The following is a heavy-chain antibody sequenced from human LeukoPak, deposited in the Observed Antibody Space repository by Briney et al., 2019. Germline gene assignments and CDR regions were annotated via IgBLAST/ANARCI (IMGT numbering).Heavy chain of an antibody. J-gene: IGHJ5*02. D-gene: IGHD3-10*01. CDR3: ARDRGTDGFDP. V-gene: IGHV4-4*07. CDR2: IYTSGST. Sequence: SETLSLTCAVYGVSFSGYYWSWIRQPAGKGLEWIGRIYTSGSTNYNPSLKSRVTISVDTSKNQFSLKLSSVTAADTAVYYCARDRGTDGFDPWGQGTLVTVSS. CDR1: GVSFSGYY.